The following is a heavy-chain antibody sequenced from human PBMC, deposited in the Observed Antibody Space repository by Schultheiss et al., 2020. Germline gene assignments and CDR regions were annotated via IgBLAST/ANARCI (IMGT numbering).Heavy chain of an antibody. Sequence: SETLSLTCTVSGGSISSYSLNWIRKPPGKGLEWIGYIYYSGSTNYNPSLKSRVTISVDTSKNQFSLKLSSVTAADTAVYYCARHDSSYSSSWYYFDYWGQGTLVTVSS. CDR2: IYYSGST. D-gene: IGHD6-13*01. CDR3: ARHDSSYSSSWYYFDY. CDR1: GGSISSYS. V-gene: IGHV4-59*08. J-gene: IGHJ4*02.